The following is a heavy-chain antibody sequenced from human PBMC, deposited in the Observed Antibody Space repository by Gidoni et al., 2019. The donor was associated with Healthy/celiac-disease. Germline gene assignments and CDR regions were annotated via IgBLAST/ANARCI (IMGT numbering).Heavy chain of an antibody. J-gene: IGHJ4*02. V-gene: IGHV3-21*01. D-gene: IGHD2-15*01. CDR3: ARGWWDIVVVVAAEFFDY. Sequence: EVQLVESGGGLVKPGGSLRLSCAASGFTFSGYSMNWVRQAPGKGLEWVSSISSSSSYIYYADSVKGRFTISRDNAKNSLYLQMNSLRAEDTAVYYCARGWWDIVVVVAAEFFDYWGQGTLVTVSS. CDR2: ISSSSSYI. CDR1: GFTFSGYS.